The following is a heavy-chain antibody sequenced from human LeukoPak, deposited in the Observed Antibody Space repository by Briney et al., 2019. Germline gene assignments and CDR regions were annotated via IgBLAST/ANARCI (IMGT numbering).Heavy chain of an antibody. J-gene: IGHJ4*02. CDR3: VRLRRNSDSSGYYYYYDY. Sequence: SGGSLRLSCTVSEFTFSSYSMNRVRQAPGKGLEWVASINRGATYIYYADSMKGRFTISRDDAKSSLYLQMNSLRAEDTAVYYCVRLRRNSDSSGYYYYYDYWGQGILVTVSS. V-gene: IGHV3-21*01. CDR1: EFTFSSYS. CDR2: INRGATYI. D-gene: IGHD3-22*01.